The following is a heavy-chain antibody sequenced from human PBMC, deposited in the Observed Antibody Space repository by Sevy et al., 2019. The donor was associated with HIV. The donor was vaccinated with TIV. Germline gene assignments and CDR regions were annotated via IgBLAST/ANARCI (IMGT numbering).Heavy chain of an antibody. CDR3: AKTTYYYDSSGYYAPDY. CDR2: ISGSGGST. D-gene: IGHD3-22*01. CDR1: GFTFSSYA. V-gene: IGHV3-23*01. Sequence: GGSLRLSCTASGFTFSSYAMSWVRQAPGKGLEWVSAISGSGGSTYYADSVKGRFTISRDNSKNTLYLQMNSLRAEDTAVYYCAKTTYYYDSSGYYAPDYWGQGTLVTVSS. J-gene: IGHJ4*02.